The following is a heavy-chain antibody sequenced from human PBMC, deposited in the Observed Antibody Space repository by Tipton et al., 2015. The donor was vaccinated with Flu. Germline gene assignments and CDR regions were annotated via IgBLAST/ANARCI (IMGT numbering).Heavy chain of an antibody. CDR1: GDSITSAHY. Sequence: TLSLTCVVSGDSITSAHYWGWIRQPPGKGLEWIRTVYHTGSTYSTPSLRSRVAFSVDTSKNLFSLRLTSVRAADTAIYYCARVEMLGSVATHWGQGSLVTVSS. V-gene: IGHV4-38-2*01. CDR2: VYHTGST. J-gene: IGHJ4*02. D-gene: IGHD5-12*01. CDR3: ARVEMLGSVATH.